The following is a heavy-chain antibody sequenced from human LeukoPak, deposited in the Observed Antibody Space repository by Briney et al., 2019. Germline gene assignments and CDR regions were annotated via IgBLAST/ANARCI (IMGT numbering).Heavy chain of an antibody. Sequence: SETLSLTCTVSGGSISSYYSSWIRQPPGKGLEWIGYIYYSGSTNYNPSLKSRVTISVDTSKNQFSLKLSSVTAADTAVYYCAREVGPRGYFDYWGQGTLVTVSS. J-gene: IGHJ4*02. V-gene: IGHV4-59*01. CDR3: AREVGPRGYFDY. CDR1: GGSISSYY. CDR2: IYYSGST. D-gene: IGHD5-12*01.